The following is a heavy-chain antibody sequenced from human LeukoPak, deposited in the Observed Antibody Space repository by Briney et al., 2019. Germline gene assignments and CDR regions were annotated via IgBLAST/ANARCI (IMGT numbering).Heavy chain of an antibody. CDR1: GFTFTSYA. V-gene: IGHV3-30*04. Sequence: GGSLRLSCAASGFTFTSYAMHWVRQAPGKGLEWVAVISYDGSNKYYADSVKGRFTISRDNAKNSLYLQMNSLRAEDTAVYYCAELGITMIGGVWGKGTTVTISS. CDR3: AELGITMIGGV. CDR2: ISYDGSNK. D-gene: IGHD3-10*02. J-gene: IGHJ6*04.